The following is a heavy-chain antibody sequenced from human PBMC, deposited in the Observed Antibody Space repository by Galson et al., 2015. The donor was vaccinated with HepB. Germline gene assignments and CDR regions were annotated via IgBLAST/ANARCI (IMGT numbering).Heavy chain of an antibody. CDR1: GFIFRSYG. CDR3: APAYSYGSPFDY. D-gene: IGHD5-18*01. V-gene: IGHV3-21*01. J-gene: IGHJ4*02. CDR2: ISSSSSYI. Sequence: SLRLSCAVSGFIFRSYGMHWVRQAPGKGLEWVSSISSSSSYIYYADSVKGRFTISRDNAKNSLYLQMNSLRAEDTAVYYCAPAYSYGSPFDYWGQGTLVTVSS.